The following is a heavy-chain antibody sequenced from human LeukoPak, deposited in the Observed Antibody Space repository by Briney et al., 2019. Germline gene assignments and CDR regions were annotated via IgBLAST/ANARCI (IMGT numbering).Heavy chain of an antibody. J-gene: IGHJ4*02. Sequence: GGSLRLSCAASGFTFSYHWMTWVRQAPGKGLEWVANIKNDGAVKNYVDSVKGRFTVSRDNSKNMLFLQMDSLRADDTALYYCARESVVGGQQYYFDNWGQGTLVTVSS. D-gene: IGHD1-26*01. CDR3: ARESVVGGQQYYFDN. CDR2: IKNDGAVK. V-gene: IGHV3-7*01. CDR1: GFTFSYHW.